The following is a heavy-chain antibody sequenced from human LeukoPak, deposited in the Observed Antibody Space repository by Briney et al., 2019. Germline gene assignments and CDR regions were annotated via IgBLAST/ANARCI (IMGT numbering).Heavy chain of an antibody. CDR3: ARDYGGSSPFDY. J-gene: IGHJ4*02. D-gene: IGHD4-23*01. V-gene: IGHV3-69-1*02. CDR2: SSSDSTI. Sequence: PVQPLDSPSASSSDSTIYYADSVTGRFTLSRDNAKNSLYLQMNSLRAEDTAVYYCARDYGGSSPFDYWGQGTLVTVSS.